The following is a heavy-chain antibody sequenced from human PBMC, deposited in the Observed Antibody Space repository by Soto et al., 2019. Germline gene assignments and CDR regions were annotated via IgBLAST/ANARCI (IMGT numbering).Heavy chain of an antibody. CDR1: GGSISSYY. V-gene: IGHV4-59*01. Sequence: SETLSLTCTVSGGSISSYYWSWIRQPPGKGLEWIGYIYYSGSTNYNPSLKSRVTISVDTSKNQFSLKLSSVTAADTAVYYCARVATTVTTRTQGGFDPWGQGTLVTVSS. D-gene: IGHD4-17*01. J-gene: IGHJ5*02. CDR3: ARVATTVTTRTQGGFDP. CDR2: IYYSGST.